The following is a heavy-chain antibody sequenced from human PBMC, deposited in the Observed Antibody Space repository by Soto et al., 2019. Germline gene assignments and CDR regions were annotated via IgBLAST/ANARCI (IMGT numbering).Heavy chain of an antibody. J-gene: IGHJ2*01. CDR3: ARYGGTAIWYFDI. V-gene: IGHV4-34*01. CDR2: VSHSGTT. CDR1: GASFTGYY. Sequence: QVRLQQWGAGLLKPSETLSLTCAVYGASFTGYYWTWLRQPPGKGLEWIGAVSHSGTTKYNPSLKSRVTISLDTSKSQVSLELTSVTAADTAVYYCARYGGTAIWYFDIWGRGTSVSVAS. D-gene: IGHD2-15*01.